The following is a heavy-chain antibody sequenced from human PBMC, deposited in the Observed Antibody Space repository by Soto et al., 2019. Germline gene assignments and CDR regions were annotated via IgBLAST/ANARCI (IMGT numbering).Heavy chain of an antibody. Sequence: GESLKISCKGSGYSFTSYWIGWVRQMPGKGLEWMGIIYPGDSDTRYSPSFQGQVTISADKSISTAYLQWSSLKASDTAMYYCARNPSGKNRYCSSTSCYVDYYYYMDVWGKGTTVTVSS. J-gene: IGHJ6*03. CDR3: ARNPSGKNRYCSSTSCYVDYYYYMDV. V-gene: IGHV5-51*01. CDR2: IYPGDSDT. CDR1: GYSFTSYW. D-gene: IGHD2-2*01.